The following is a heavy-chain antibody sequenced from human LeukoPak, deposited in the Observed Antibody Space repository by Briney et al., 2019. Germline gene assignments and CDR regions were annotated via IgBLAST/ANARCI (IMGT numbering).Heavy chain of an antibody. CDR3: ARGYYYDSSGRDSFDI. CDR2: IYTSGST. J-gene: IGHJ3*02. CDR1: GGSICSYY. Sequence: TSETLSLTCTVSGGSICSYYWSWIRQPAGKGLEWIERIYTSGSTNYNPSLKSRVTMSVDTSKNQFSLKLSSVTAADTAVYYCARGYYYDSSGRDSFDIWGQGTMVTVSS. V-gene: IGHV4-4*07. D-gene: IGHD3-22*01.